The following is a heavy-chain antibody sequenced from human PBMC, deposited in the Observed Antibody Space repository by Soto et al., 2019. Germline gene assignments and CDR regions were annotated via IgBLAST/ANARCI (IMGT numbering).Heavy chain of an antibody. V-gene: IGHV3-7*03. CDR2: VNEDGSEE. CDR3: ARLRSGWSIDY. D-gene: IGHD6-19*01. J-gene: IGHJ4*02. Sequence: GGSLRLSCAASGFSFSGNWMTWVRQAPGKGLEWVANVNEDGSEENYVDSVKGRFTISRDNAKNSLFLQVSSLTAADTAVYYCARLRSGWSIDYWGQGALVTVSS. CDR1: GFSFSGNW.